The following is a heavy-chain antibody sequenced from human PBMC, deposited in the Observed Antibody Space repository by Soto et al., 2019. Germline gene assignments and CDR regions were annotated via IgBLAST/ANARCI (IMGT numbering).Heavy chain of an antibody. D-gene: IGHD5-12*01. CDR3: ARDRRDGYKAGGAFDI. CDR2: IIPIFGTA. J-gene: IGHJ3*02. V-gene: IGHV1-69*13. CDR1: GGTFSSYA. Sequence: SVKVSCKASGGTFSSYAISWVRQAPGQGLEWMGGIIPIFGTANYAQKFQGRVTITADESTSTAYMELSSLRSEDTAVYYCARDRRDGYKAGGAFDIWGQGTMVTVSS.